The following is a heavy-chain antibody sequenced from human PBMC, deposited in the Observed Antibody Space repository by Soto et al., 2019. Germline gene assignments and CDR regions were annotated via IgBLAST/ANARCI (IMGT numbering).Heavy chain of an antibody. D-gene: IGHD2-2*01. CDR2: IYHSGRT. CDR3: AREDRPGISYFDL. CDR1: GDSLTNGTYY. V-gene: IGHV4-31*03. Sequence: QVHLQESGPGLVQPSQTLSLTCTVSGDSLTNGTYYWTWIRQHPGKGLEWSGYIYHSGRTNYNPSLKSRISMSVDTSENQFSLKLSSVTAADTAVYFCAREDRPGISYFDLWGQGTLVTVSS. J-gene: IGHJ4*02.